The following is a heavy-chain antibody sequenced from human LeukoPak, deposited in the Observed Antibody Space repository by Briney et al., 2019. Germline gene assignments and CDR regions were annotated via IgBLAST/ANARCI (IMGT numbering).Heavy chain of an antibody. D-gene: IGHD6-6*01. V-gene: IGHV1-69*04. J-gene: IGHJ4*02. CDR3: AREVSSHGNDY. Sequence: ASVKVSCKASGGTFSSYAISWVRQAPGQGLEWMGRIIPILGIANYAQKFQGRVTFTADKSTSTAYMELSSLRSEDTAVYYCAREVSSHGNDYWGQGTLVTVSS. CDR2: IIPILGIA. CDR1: GGTFSSYA.